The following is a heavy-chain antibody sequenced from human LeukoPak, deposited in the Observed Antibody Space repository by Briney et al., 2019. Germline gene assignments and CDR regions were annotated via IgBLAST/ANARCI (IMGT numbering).Heavy chain of an antibody. CDR1: GGSISSYY. CDR3: ARGDYYDGGGRNWFDP. J-gene: IGHJ5*02. CDR2: IHTSWTT. Sequence: SETLSLTCTFSGGSISSYYWSFIRQPAGKGLEWIGRIHTSWTTYYNPSLKSRITMSVDTSRNQFSLRLTSVTAADTAVYYCARGDYYDGGGRNWFDPWGQGTLVTVSS. V-gene: IGHV4-4*07. D-gene: IGHD3-16*01.